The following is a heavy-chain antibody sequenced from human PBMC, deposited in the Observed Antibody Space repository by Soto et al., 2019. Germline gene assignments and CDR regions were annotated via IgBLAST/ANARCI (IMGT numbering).Heavy chain of an antibody. CDR3: AKDFGGYPEYFQH. Sequence: GGSLRFSCAASGFTFSSYAMSWVRQAPGKGLEWVSAISGSGGSTYYADSVKGRFTISRDNSKNTLYLQMNSLRAEDTAVYYCAKDFGGYPEYFQHWGQGTLVTVSS. CDR2: ISGSGGST. CDR1: GFTFSSYA. V-gene: IGHV3-23*01. J-gene: IGHJ1*01. D-gene: IGHD5-12*01.